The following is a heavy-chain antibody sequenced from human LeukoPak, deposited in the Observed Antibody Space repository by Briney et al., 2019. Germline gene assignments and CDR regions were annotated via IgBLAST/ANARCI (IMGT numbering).Heavy chain of an antibody. D-gene: IGHD2-15*01. CDR3: ARDRRYCSGGSCYFDYFFDY. CDR2: ISYDGSIN. Sequence: PGGSLRLSCAASGFTFNSYAVHWVGQAPGKGLEWVAVISYDGSINFYSASVKGRFTISRDNSKNTLYLQMNSLRADDAALYFCARDRRYCSGGSCYFDYFFDYWGQGTLVTVSS. V-gene: IGHV3-30*04. J-gene: IGHJ4*02. CDR1: GFTFNSYA.